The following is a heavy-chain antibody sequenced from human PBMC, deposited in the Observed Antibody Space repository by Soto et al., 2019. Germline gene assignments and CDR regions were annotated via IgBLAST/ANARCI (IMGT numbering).Heavy chain of an antibody. J-gene: IGHJ6*02. D-gene: IGHD2-21*01. CDR3: ANSPGPDDYSYYAMDV. CDR1: DYTFTSSG. CDR2: ISAYNGNT. Sequence: ASVKVSCKASDYTFTSSGISWVRQAPGQGLEWMGWISAYNGNTNYAQKLQDRVTMTTDTSTSTAYMELRSLRSDDTAVYYCANSPGPDDYSYYAMDVWGQGTTVTV. V-gene: IGHV1-18*01.